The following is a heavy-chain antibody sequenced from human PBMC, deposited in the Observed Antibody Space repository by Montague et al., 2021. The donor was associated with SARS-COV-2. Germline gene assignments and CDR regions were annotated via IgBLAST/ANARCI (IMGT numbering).Heavy chain of an antibody. V-gene: IGHV4-34*01. CDR2: ITHSGLT. J-gene: IGHJ6*02. Sequence: SETLSLTCAVSGGSFNSYYRSWIRQPPGKGLEWIGEITHSGLTNYSPSLKSRVTISEDTSKNQFSLRLTSVTAADTAVYYCARGQVPGLVEYYYYGMDVWGQGTTVTVSS. D-gene: IGHD2-2*01. CDR1: GGSFNSYY. CDR3: ARGQVPGLVEYYYYGMDV.